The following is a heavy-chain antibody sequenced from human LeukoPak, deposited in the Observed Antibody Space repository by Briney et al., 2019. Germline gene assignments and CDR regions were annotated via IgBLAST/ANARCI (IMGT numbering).Heavy chain of an antibody. CDR1: GYSISSGYY. V-gene: IGHV4-38-2*01. CDR2: MHHSGST. J-gene: IGHJ4*02. CDR3: ARGRSNYYTY. Sequence: SETLSLTCAVSGYSISSGYYWGWIRQPPGKGLEWIASMHHSGSTYYNPSLESRVTISVDTSENHFSLKLRSVTAADTAVYYCARGRSNYYTYWGQGTLVTVSS. D-gene: IGHD3-3*01.